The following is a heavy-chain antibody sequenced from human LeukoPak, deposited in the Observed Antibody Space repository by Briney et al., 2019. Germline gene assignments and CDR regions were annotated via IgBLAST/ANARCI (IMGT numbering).Heavy chain of an antibody. V-gene: IGHV1-69*13. CDR2: IIPIFGTA. CDR3: ARDNQYSYGPGPFDY. D-gene: IGHD5-18*01. CDR1: GGTFSSYA. Sequence: EASVKDSCKASGGTFSSYAISWVRQAPGQGLEWMGGIIPIFGTANYAQKFQGRVTITADESTSTAYMELSSLRSEDTAVYYCARDNQYSYGPGPFDYWGQGTLVTVSS. J-gene: IGHJ4*02.